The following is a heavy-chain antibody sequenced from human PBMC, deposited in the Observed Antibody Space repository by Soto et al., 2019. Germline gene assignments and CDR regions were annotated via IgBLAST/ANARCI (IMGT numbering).Heavy chain of an antibody. CDR3: ARVGITMVRGVFSFGMDV. D-gene: IGHD3-10*01. V-gene: IGHV4-61*01. CDR1: GDSVSSGSYY. CDR2: IYYSGST. Sequence: SETLSLTCTVSGDSVSSGSYYWSWIRQPPGKGLEWIGYIYYSGSTNYNPSLKSRVTISVDTSKNQFSLKLSSVTAADTAVYYCARVGITMVRGVFSFGMDVWGQGTTVTVSS. J-gene: IGHJ6*02.